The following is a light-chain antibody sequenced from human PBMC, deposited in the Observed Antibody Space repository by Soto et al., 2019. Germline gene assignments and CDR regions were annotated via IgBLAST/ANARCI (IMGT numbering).Light chain of an antibody. J-gene: IGKJ5*01. V-gene: IGKV3-11*01. CDR1: QSVSSY. CDR2: DVS. Sequence: EVVLTQSPVTLSLSPMEIAPLSFMASQSVSSYLACYQQIPGQAPRLLIYDVSNRATGIPARFSGSGSGTDFTLTISSLEPEDFAVYYCQQRNYWQVTFGQGTRLEI. CDR3: QQRNYWQVT.